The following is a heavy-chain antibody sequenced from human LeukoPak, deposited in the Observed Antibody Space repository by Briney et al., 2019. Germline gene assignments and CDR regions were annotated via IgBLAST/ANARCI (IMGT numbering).Heavy chain of an antibody. V-gene: IGHV4-59*01. J-gene: IGHJ3*02. CDR3: ARGGLYASGAFDI. CDR2: IDYSGGT. Sequence: SETLSLTCTVSGGSISSYYWSWIRQPPGEGLEWFGCIDYSGGTNYNPSLKSRVTISVDTSKNRFSLNLSSVTAADTAVYYCARGGLYASGAFDIWGQGTMVTVSS. D-gene: IGHD5/OR15-5a*01. CDR1: GGSISSYY.